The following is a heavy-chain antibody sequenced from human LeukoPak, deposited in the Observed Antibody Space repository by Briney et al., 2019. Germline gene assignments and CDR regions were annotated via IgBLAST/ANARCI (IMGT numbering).Heavy chain of an antibody. CDR1: GGSISSSSYY. D-gene: IGHD6-19*01. CDR3: ARHQAVAEYFDY. V-gene: IGHV4-39*01. CDR2: IYYSGST. Sequence: KASETLSLTCTVSGGSISSSSYYWGWIRQPPGKGLEWIGSIYYSGSTYYNPSLKSRVTISVDTSKNQFSLKLSSVTAADAAVYYCARHQAVAEYFDYWGQGTLVTVSS. J-gene: IGHJ4*02.